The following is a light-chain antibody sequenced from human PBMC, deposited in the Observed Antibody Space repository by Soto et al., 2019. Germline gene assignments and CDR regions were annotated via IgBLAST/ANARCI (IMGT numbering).Light chain of an antibody. CDR1: YSDIGGYKH. J-gene: IGLJ1*01. Sequence: QSVLTQHASVSASPGQSITISCIGTYSDIGGYKHVSWYQQHPGKAPKLIIYDASNRPSGISNRFSASKSGNTASLTISGLQADDEADYYCSSYTSSTSLLIFGAGTKVTVL. V-gene: IGLV2-14*03. CDR3: SSYTSSTSLLI. CDR2: DAS.